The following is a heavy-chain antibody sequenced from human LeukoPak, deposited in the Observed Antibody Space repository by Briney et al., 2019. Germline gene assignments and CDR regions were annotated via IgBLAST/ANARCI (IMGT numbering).Heavy chain of an antibody. J-gene: IGHJ6*03. CDR1: GYTLTELS. D-gene: IGHD6-25*01. Sequence: ASVKVSCKVSGYTLTELSMHWVRQAPGKGLEWMGGFDPEDGETIYAQKFQGRVTITRNTSISTAYMELSSLRSEDTAVYYCARGPAPYYYYYYMDVWGKGTTVTVSS. CDR3: ARGPAPYYYYYYMDV. V-gene: IGHV1-24*01. CDR2: FDPEDGET.